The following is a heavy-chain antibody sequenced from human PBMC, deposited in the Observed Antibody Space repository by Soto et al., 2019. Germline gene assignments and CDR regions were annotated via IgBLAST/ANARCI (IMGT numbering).Heavy chain of an antibody. Sequence: GGSLRLSCAASGFTFSSYSMNWVRQAPGKGLEWVSSISSSSSYIYYADSVKGRFTISRDNAKNSLYLQMNSLRAEDTAVYYCARDRCSGGSCYPASDYWGQGTLVTVSS. CDR2: ISSSSSYI. V-gene: IGHV3-21*01. CDR3: ARDRCSGGSCYPASDY. D-gene: IGHD2-15*01. CDR1: GFTFSSYS. J-gene: IGHJ4*02.